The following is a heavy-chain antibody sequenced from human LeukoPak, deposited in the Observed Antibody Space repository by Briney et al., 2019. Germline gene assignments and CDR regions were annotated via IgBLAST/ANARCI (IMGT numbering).Heavy chain of an antibody. CDR1: GFTFSNYG. CDR2: IWADGSNK. J-gene: IGHJ4*02. V-gene: IGHV3-30*02. D-gene: IGHD3-10*01. Sequence: GGSLRLSCAASGFTFSNYGMHWVRQAPGKGLDWVALIWADGSNKYYADSVKGRFTISRDNSKNTLYLQMSSLRAEDTAVYYCLLLWFGELLSSLDYWGQGTLVTVSS. CDR3: LLLWFGELLSSLDY.